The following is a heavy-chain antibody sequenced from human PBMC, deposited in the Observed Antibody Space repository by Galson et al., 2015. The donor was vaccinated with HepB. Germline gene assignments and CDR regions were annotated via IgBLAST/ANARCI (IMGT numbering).Heavy chain of an antibody. V-gene: IGHV1-24*01. CDR2: FDPKDRKF. D-gene: IGHD1-1*01. CDR3: ASTLVVPEVLSY. J-gene: IGHJ4*02. CDR1: GNILSELS. Sequence: SVKVSCKVSGNILSELSIHWVRQTPGKGLEWMGGFDPKDRKFIYSQEFEARVIITRDTSASTAYMDLNSLRSEDSAIYYCASTLVVPEVLSYWGQGTLVIVSS.